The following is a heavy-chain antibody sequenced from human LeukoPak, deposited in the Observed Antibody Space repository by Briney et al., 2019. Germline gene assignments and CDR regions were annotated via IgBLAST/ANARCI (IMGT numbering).Heavy chain of an antibody. CDR3: ASYPRSIPTPPFDY. CDR1: GYTFTAQY. CDR2: INPNNGDT. Sequence: GASVKVSCKASGYTFTAQYMHWVRQAPGQGLEWMGWINPNNGDTKYAQSFLCRVTMTRDTSTTTAYMELSSLRSDGTAVYFCASYPRSIPTPPFDYWGQGTLVTVPS. V-gene: IGHV1-2*02. J-gene: IGHJ4*02. D-gene: IGHD2-21*01.